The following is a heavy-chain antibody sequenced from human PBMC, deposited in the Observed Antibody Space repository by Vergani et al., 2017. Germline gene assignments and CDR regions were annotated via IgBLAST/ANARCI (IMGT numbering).Heavy chain of an antibody. V-gene: IGHV3-48*01. CDR2: ISSTSSTI. CDR1: GFTFSSYS. Sequence: EVQLVESGGGLVQPGGSLRLSCAASGFTFSSYSMNWVRQAPGKGLEWVSYISSTSSTIYYADSVKGRFTISRDNAKNSLYVQMNSLSAEDTAVYYCARDRYDSSGYYRDCWGQGTLVTVSS. J-gene: IGHJ4*02. CDR3: ARDRYDSSGYYRDC. D-gene: IGHD3-22*01.